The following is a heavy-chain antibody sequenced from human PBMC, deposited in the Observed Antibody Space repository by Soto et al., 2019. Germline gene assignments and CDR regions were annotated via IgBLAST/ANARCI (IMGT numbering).Heavy chain of an antibody. CDR1: GFTFDNYA. CDR2: ISGNGQNT. V-gene: IGHV3-23*01. CDR3: AKRGTTSFGMDV. D-gene: IGHD1-1*01. J-gene: IGHJ6*02. Sequence: GGSLRLSCAAPGFTFDNYAMNWVRQAPGKGLEWLSLISGNGQNTYNADSVKGRFTVSRDNSKNTLYLQMNSLRAEDTAMYYCAKRGTTSFGMDVWGRGTTVTVS.